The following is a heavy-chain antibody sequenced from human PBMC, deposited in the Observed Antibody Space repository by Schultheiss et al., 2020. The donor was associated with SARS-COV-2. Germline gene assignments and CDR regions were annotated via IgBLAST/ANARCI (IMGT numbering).Heavy chain of an antibody. Sequence: GSLRLSCAVYGGSFSGYYWSWIRQPPGKGLEWIGEINHSGSTNYNPSLKSRVTISVDTSKNQFSLKLSSVTAADTAVYYCAKAGHGDYSWGQGTLVTVSS. CDR2: INHSGST. V-gene: IGHV4-34*01. D-gene: IGHD4-17*01. J-gene: IGHJ4*02. CDR3: AKAGHGDYS. CDR1: GGSFSGYY.